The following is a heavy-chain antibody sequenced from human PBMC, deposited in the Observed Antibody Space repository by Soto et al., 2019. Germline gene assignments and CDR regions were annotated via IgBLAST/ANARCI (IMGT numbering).Heavy chain of an antibody. J-gene: IGHJ4*02. CDR1: GGSFSGYY. V-gene: IGHV4-34*01. CDR3: ARVGITGTTVDY. D-gene: IGHD1-7*01. Sequence: SETLSLTCAVYGGSFSGYYWSWIRQPPGKGLEWIGEINHSGSTNYNPSLKSRVTISVDTSKNQFSLKRSSVTAADTAVYYCARVGITGTTVDYWGQGTLVTVSS. CDR2: INHSGST.